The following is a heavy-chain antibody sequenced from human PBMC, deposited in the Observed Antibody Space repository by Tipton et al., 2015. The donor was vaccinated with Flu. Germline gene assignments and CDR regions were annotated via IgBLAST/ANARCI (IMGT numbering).Heavy chain of an antibody. CDR1: KFTFSSYW. D-gene: IGHD1-26*01. CDR3: AREEWEQPIRRRILASVIDS. J-gene: IGHJ4*02. Sequence: SLRLSCAASKFTFSSYWMHWVRQIPGMGLVWVSRIKSDGSSAAYADSVKGRFTISRDNAKNTLYLQMNSLRVEDTAVYFCAREEWEQPIRRRILASVIDSCGQGSLFTVSS. V-gene: IGHV3-74*03. CDR2: IKSDGSSA.